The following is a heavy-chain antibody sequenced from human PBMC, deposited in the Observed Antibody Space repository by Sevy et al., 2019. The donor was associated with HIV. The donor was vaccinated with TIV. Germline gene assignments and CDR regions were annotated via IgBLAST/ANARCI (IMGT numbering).Heavy chain of an antibody. CDR1: GFTFSTYA. J-gene: IGHJ3*01. CDR2: ISGSYANT. Sequence: GESLKISCTASGFTFSTYAMNWVRQAPGKGLEWVSAISGSYANTFYADSVKGRFTISRDNSKNTLYLQMNSLRAEDTDVYYCAKDIVVVVGEAFDVWGQGTRVTVSS. V-gene: IGHV3-23*01. D-gene: IGHD2-15*01. CDR3: AKDIVVVVGEAFDV.